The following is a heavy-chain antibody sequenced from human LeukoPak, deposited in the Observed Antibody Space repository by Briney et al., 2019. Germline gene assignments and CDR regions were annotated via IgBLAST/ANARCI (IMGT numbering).Heavy chain of an antibody. CDR2: INTSGNTI. J-gene: IGHJ4*02. V-gene: IGHV3-48*03. Sequence: GGSLRLSCAASGFTFSSYEMNWVRQAPGKGLEWLSYINTSGNTIYYADSVKGRFTISRDNAKNSLYLQMNSLRAEDTAVYYCVRTPMRGNYWGQGTLVTVSS. CDR1: GFTFSSYE. CDR3: VRTPMRGNY. D-gene: IGHD3-16*01.